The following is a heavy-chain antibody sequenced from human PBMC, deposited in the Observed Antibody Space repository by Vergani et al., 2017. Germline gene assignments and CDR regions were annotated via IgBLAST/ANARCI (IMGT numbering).Heavy chain of an antibody. CDR2: INPIDSKI. D-gene: IGHD3-16*01. Sequence: EVMLVQSGAEVKKPGESLKISCKYSESSFISNEIAWVRQMSGKGLQWMGNINPIDSKIAYSPSFQGQAIMSLDKSITTAYLQWRSLKASDTAIYFCASGGQGSENGGALQLWGQGTNIAVSS. J-gene: IGHJ3*01. CDR3: ASGGQGSENGGALQL. V-gene: IGHV5-51*03. CDR1: ESSFISNE.